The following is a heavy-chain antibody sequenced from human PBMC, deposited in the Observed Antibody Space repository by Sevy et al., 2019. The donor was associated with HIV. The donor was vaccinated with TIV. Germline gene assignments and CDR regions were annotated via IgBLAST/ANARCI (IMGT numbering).Heavy chain of an antibody. CDR3: ARLGVNYDILTGRPYGMDV. Sequence: SETLSLTCAVYGGSFSGYYWSWIRQPPGKGPEWIGEINHSGSTNYNPSLKSRVTISVDTSKNQFSLKLSSVTAADTAVYYCARLGVNYDILTGRPYGMDVWGQGTTVTVSS. D-gene: IGHD3-9*01. CDR2: INHSGST. CDR1: GGSFSGYY. V-gene: IGHV4-34*01. J-gene: IGHJ6*02.